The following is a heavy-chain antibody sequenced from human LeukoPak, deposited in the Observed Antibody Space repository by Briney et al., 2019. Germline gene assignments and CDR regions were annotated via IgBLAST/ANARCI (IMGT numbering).Heavy chain of an antibody. CDR3: AKDSRWSLATAGGWFDP. Sequence: GGSLRLSCAVSGFTFSSYAMSWVRQAPGKGLEWVSSISGSADSTYYADSVKGRFTISRDNSKNTLYLQMSSLRAEDTAVYYCAKDSRWSLATAGGWFDPWGQGTLLTVSS. D-gene: IGHD3-3*01. V-gene: IGHV3-23*01. J-gene: IGHJ5*02. CDR2: ISGSADST. CDR1: GFTFSSYA.